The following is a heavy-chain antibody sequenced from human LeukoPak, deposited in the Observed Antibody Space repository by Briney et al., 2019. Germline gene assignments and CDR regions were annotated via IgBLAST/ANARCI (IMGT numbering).Heavy chain of an antibody. V-gene: IGHV3-30*04. Sequence: PGRSLRLSCAASGFTFSSYAMHWVRQAPGKGLEWVAVISYDGSNKYYADSVKGRFTISRDNSKNTLYLQMNSLRAEDTAVYYCARVPRVVRGVSYYFDYWGQGTLVTVSS. CDR3: ARVPRVVRGVSYYFDY. CDR2: ISYDGSNK. J-gene: IGHJ4*02. CDR1: GFTFSSYA. D-gene: IGHD3-10*01.